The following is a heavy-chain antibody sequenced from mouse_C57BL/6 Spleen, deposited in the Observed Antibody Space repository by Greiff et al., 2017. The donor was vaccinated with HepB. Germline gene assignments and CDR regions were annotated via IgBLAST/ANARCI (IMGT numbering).Heavy chain of an antibody. CDR1: GFTFSDYG. D-gene: IGHD1-1*01. Sequence: DVQLQESGGGLVKPGGSLKLSCAASGFTFSDYGMHWVRQAPEKGLEWVAYISSGSSTIYYADTVKGRFTISRDNAKNTLFLQMTSLRSEDTAMYYCAKGYYYGSSYGYFDVWGTGTTVTVSS. V-gene: IGHV5-17*01. CDR2: ISSGSSTI. J-gene: IGHJ1*03. CDR3: AKGYYYGSSYGYFDV.